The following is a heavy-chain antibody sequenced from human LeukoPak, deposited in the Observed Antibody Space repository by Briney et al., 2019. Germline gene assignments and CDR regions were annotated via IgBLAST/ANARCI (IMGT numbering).Heavy chain of an antibody. CDR2: VSGSGDRM. D-gene: IGHD6-13*01. Sequence: GGSLRLSCAASGFTSSSYALNWVRQAPGKGLEWVATVSGSGDRMYHADSVQGRFTISRDNSKNTIYLQMNSLRAEDTALYYCAKAAAAPGFDFWGQGTLVTVSS. J-gene: IGHJ4*02. CDR3: AKAAAAPGFDF. CDR1: GFTSSSYA. V-gene: IGHV3-23*01.